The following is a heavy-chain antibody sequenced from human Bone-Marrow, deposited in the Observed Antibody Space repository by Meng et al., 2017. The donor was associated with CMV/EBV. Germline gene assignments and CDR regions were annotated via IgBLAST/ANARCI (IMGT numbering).Heavy chain of an antibody. CDR3: AKEPSSWYRPSFDY. Sequence: GGSLRLSCAASGFTFDDYAMHWVRQAPGKGLEWVSGISWNSGSIGYADSVKGRFTISRDNAKNSLYLQMNSLRAEDMALYYCAKEPSSWYRPSFDYWGQGTLVTVSS. D-gene: IGHD6-13*01. V-gene: IGHV3-9*03. CDR1: GFTFDDYA. J-gene: IGHJ4*02. CDR2: ISWNSGSI.